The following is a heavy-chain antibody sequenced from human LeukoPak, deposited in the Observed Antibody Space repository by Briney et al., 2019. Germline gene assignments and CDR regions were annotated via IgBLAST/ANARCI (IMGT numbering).Heavy chain of an antibody. CDR3: ARVNYYDTSAYYKGWFDP. V-gene: IGHV1-46*01. Sequence: ASVKVSCKASGYTFTSYYMHWVRQAPGQGLEWMGIINPSGGSTSYAQKFQGRVTMTRDTSTSTVYMELSSLRSDDTAVYYCARVNYYDTSAYYKGWFDPWGQGTLVTVSS. J-gene: IGHJ5*02. CDR2: INPSGGST. D-gene: IGHD3-22*01. CDR1: GYTFTSYY.